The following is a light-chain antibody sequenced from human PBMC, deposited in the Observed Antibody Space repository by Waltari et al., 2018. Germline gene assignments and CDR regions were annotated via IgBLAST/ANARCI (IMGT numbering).Light chain of an antibody. J-gene: IGLJ2*01. Sequence: QSALTQPASVSGSPGQSLPISCTGTSSDVGSDNFVSWYQQLPGEAPNLMIFEVSNRPSGVSNRFSGSKSGNTASLTISGLQAEDEADYYCSSYTSSSTVVFGGGTKLTVL. CDR2: EVS. CDR1: SSDVGSDNF. V-gene: IGLV2-14*01. CDR3: SSYTSSSTVV.